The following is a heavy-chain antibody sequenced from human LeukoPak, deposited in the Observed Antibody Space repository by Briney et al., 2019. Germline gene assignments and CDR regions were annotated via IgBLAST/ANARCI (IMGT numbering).Heavy chain of an antibody. V-gene: IGHV3-30*02. J-gene: IGHJ6*03. CDR1: GFTLSSYG. CDR3: AKXYXWEXSYYYYYMDV. Sequence: LRXXCAXSGFTLSSYGMHWVRQAPGKGLEWVAFIRYDGSNKYYADSVKGRFTISRDNSKNTLYMQKNSLRDGDTAVYYCAKXYXWEXSYYYYYMDVWGKGTTVTISS. CDR2: IRYDGSNK. D-gene: IGHD2-8*02.